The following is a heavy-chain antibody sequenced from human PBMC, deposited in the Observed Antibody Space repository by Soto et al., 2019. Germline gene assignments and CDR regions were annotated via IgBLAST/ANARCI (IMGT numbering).Heavy chain of an antibody. CDR2: INPSGGST. Sequence: GASVKVSCKASGYTITCYYMHWVRQAPGQGLEWMGIINPSGGSTSYAQKFQGRVTMTRDTSTSTVYMELSSLRSEDTAVYYCARTAQNDYVWGSYRPTPPHYWGQGTLVTVSS. CDR3: ARTAQNDYVWGSYRPTPPHY. V-gene: IGHV1-46*01. D-gene: IGHD3-16*02. CDR1: GYTITCYY. J-gene: IGHJ4*02.